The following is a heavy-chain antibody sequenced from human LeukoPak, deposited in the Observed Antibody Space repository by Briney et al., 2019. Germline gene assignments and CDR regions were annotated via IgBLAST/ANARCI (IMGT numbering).Heavy chain of an antibody. Sequence: SETLSLTCAVYGGSFSGYYWSWIRQPPGKGLEWIGEINHSGSTNYNPSLKSRVTISVDTSKNQFSLKLSSVTAADTAVYYCARHRYGDYPYYYYYMDVWGKGTTVTVSS. CDR3: ARHRYGDYPYYYYYMDV. CDR1: GGSFSGYY. CDR2: INHSGST. J-gene: IGHJ6*03. V-gene: IGHV4-34*01. D-gene: IGHD4-17*01.